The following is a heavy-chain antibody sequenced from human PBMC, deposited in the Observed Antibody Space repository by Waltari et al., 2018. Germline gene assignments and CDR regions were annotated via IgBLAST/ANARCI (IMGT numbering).Heavy chain of an antibody. CDR2: INHSGST. Sequence: QVQLQQWGAGLLKPSETLSLTCAVYGGSFSGYYWSWIRQPPGKGLEWIGEINHSGSTNYNPSLKSRVTRSVDTSKNQFSLKLSSVTAADTAVYYCARGRKPGIAAAGWFDPWGQGTLVTVSS. CDR1: GGSFSGYY. D-gene: IGHD6-13*01. J-gene: IGHJ5*02. CDR3: ARGRKPGIAAAGWFDP. V-gene: IGHV4-34*01.